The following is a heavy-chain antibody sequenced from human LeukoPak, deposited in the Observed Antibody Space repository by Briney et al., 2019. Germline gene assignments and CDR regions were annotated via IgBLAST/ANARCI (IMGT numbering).Heavy chain of an antibody. Sequence: KTSETLSLTCTVSGVSISSNYWSWIRQPPGKGLEWIGYIYNGGSTNYNPSLKSRVTISVDTSKNQFSLKLTSVTAADTAVYYCATLRDGYEFDYWGQGTLVTVSS. D-gene: IGHD5-24*01. J-gene: IGHJ4*02. CDR2: IYNGGST. CDR1: GVSISSNY. V-gene: IGHV4-59*01. CDR3: ATLRDGYEFDY.